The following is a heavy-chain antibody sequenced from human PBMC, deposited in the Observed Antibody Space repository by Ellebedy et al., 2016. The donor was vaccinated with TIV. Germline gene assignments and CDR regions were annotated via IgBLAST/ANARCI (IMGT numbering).Heavy chain of an antibody. CDR1: GGTFSSYA. CDR2: IIPIFGTA. J-gene: IGHJ4*02. V-gene: IGHV1-69*13. Sequence: SVKVSCXASGGTFSSYAISWVRQAPGQGLEWMGGIIPIFGTANYAQKFQGRVTITADESTSTAYLELSSLRSEDTAVYYCARRPGGYSRSGATGPFDYWGQGTLVTVSS. D-gene: IGHD6-13*01. CDR3: ARRPGGYSRSGATGPFDY.